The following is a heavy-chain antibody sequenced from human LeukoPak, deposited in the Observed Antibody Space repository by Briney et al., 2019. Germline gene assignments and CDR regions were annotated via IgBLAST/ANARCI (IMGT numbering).Heavy chain of an antibody. CDR2: ISAYDGNT. J-gene: IGHJ4*02. CDR3: ASLKTDGYFDY. Sequence: GESLKISCKGSGYSFTSYGISWVRQAPGQGLEWMGWISAYDGNTNYAQKFRGRVTMTTDTSTSTAYMELRSLRSDDTAVYYCASLKTDGYFDYWGQGTLVTVSS. CDR1: GYSFTSYG. V-gene: IGHV1-18*01. D-gene: IGHD5-24*01.